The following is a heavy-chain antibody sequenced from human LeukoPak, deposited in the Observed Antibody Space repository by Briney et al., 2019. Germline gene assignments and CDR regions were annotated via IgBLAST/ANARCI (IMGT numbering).Heavy chain of an antibody. CDR1: GFTVSRNY. CDR3: ASSVWAAHYFDY. J-gene: IGHJ4*02. D-gene: IGHD5/OR15-5a*01. V-gene: IGHV3-53*01. CDR2: IYSSGST. Sequence: GGSLTLSCAASGFTVSRNYMSWVRQAPGKGLEWVSVIYSSGSTYYADSVKGRFTISRDNSKNTLYLQMNSLRAEDTAVYYCASSVWAAHYFDYWGQGTLVTVSS.